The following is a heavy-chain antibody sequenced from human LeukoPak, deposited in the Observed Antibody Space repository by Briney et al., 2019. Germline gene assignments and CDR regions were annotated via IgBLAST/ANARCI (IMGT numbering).Heavy chain of an antibody. D-gene: IGHD3-9*01. CDR1: GYTFTDYY. J-gene: IGHJ4*02. CDR3: AADIISSLNYFDY. CDR2: VNPNSGGT. Sequence: ASVKVSCKASGYTFTDYYILWVRQAPGQGLEWMGRVNPNSGGTNYAQKFQERVTITRDMSTSTAYMELSSLRSEDTAVYYCAADIISSLNYFDYWGQGTLVTVSS. V-gene: IGHV1-2*06.